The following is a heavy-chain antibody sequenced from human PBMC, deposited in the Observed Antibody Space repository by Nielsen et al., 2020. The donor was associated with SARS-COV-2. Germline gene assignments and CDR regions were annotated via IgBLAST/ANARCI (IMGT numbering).Heavy chain of an antibody. Sequence: GESLKISCAASGFTFSSYGMHWVRQAPGKGLEWVAVIWYDGSNKYYADSVKGRFTISRDNSKNTLYLQMNSLRAEDTAVYYCARGPRITLGYCSSTSCYVFDYWGQGTLVTVPS. D-gene: IGHD2-2*01. CDR1: GFTFSSYG. CDR3: ARGPRITLGYCSSTSCYVFDY. V-gene: IGHV3-33*01. CDR2: IWYDGSNK. J-gene: IGHJ4*02.